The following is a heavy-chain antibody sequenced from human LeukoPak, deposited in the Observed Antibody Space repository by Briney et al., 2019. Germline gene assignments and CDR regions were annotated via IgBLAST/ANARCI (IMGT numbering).Heavy chain of an antibody. CDR1: GYTFTSYA. D-gene: IGHD6-6*01. J-gene: IGHJ6*02. CDR2: INTNTGNP. V-gene: IGHV7-4-1*02. Sequence: ASVKVSCKASGYTFTSYAMNWVRQAPGQGLEWMGWINTNTGNPTYAQGFTGRFVFSLDTSVSTAYLQISSLKAEYTAVYYCARRQQLVPYYYYYGMDVWGQGTTVTVSS. CDR3: ARRQQLVPYYYYYGMDV.